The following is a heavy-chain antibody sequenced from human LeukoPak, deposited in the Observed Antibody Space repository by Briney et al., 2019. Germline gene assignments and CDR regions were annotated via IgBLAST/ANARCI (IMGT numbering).Heavy chain of an antibody. D-gene: IGHD6-19*01. CDR1: GYRFTSYW. V-gene: IGHV5-51*01. J-gene: IGHJ6*02. Sequence: GESLKISCKGSGYRFTSYWIGWVRQMPGKGLEWMGNIYPGDSDTRYSPPFQGQVTISADKSISTAYLQWSGLKASDTAMYYCARRLAVAGRGYYGMDVWGQGTTVTVSS. CDR3: ARRLAVAGRGYYGMDV. CDR2: IYPGDSDT.